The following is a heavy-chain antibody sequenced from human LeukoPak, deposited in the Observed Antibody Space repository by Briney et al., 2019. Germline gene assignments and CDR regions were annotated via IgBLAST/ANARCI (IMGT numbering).Heavy chain of an antibody. CDR1: GYTSSGYY. J-gene: IGHJ4*02. D-gene: IGHD1-1*01. CDR3: ARYNWNDVVSALDS. CDR2: INPNNGAT. V-gene: IGHV1-2*02. Sequence: ASVKVSCKASGYTSSGYYIHWVRQAPGQGLEWMGWINPNNGATNFAQKFQGGVTMTRDTSITTTYMELNSLTSDDTAIYYCARYNWNDVVSALDSWGQGTLVTVSS.